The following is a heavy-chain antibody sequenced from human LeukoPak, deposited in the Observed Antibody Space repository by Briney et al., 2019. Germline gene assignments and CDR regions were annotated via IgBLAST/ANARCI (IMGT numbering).Heavy chain of an antibody. D-gene: IGHD3-10*01. Sequence: VASVKVSCKASGYTFTSYDINWVRQATGQGLEWMGWMNPNSGNTGYAQKFQGRVTMTRNTSISTAYMELSSLRSEDTAVYHCARVMVVRGVIFWWFDPWGQGTLVTVSS. CDR1: GYTFTSYD. CDR2: MNPNSGNT. V-gene: IGHV1-8*01. J-gene: IGHJ5*02. CDR3: ARVMVVRGVIFWWFDP.